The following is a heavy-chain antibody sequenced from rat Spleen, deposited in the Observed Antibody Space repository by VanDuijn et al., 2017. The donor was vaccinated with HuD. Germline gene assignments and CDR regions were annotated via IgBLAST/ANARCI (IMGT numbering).Heavy chain of an antibody. J-gene: IGHJ2*01. CDR1: GFTFSDYA. D-gene: IGHD1-12*01. CDR3: ARHPHITYVHGYYFDY. Sequence: EVQLVESGGGLVQPGSSLKLSCAASGFTFSDYAMAWVRQSPEKGLEWVATISFDGSSSYYRDSVKGRFTISRDNAKSTLYLQMDSLMSEDTATYYCARHPHITYVHGYYFDYWGQGVMVTVSS. CDR2: ISFDGSSS. V-gene: IGHV5-17*01.